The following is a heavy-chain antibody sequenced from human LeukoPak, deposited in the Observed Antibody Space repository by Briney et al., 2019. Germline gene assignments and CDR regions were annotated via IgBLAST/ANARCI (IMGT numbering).Heavy chain of an antibody. CDR3: ARVAAKTVDY. CDR1: GGSISTSNYY. CDR2: IFYSGST. V-gene: IGHV4-39*07. J-gene: IGHJ4*02. D-gene: IGHD2-15*01. Sequence: SETLSLTCTVSGGSISTSNYYWGWIRQPPGKGLEWIGNIFYSGSTYYSPSLRSRVTISLDTSRNQFSLKLNSVTAADTAVYYCARVAAKTVDYWGQGTLVTVSS.